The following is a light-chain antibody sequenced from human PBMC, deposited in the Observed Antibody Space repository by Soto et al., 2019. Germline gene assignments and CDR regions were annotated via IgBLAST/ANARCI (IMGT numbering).Light chain of an antibody. J-gene: IGKJ1*01. V-gene: IGKV3-15*01. Sequence: EIVMTQSPATLSVSPGERATLSCRASQSVSSNLAWYQQKPGQAPRLLIYGASTRATGIPARFSGSGSGTEFTLNISSLQSEDVAVYYCQQYNNWPRWTFGQGTKVEIK. CDR3: QQYNNWPRWT. CDR2: GAS. CDR1: QSVSSN.